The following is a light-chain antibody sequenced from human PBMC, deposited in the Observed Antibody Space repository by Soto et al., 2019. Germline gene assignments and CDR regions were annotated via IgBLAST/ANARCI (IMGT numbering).Light chain of an antibody. Sequence: AIQMTQSPSSLSASVGDRVTITCRASQGIRNDLGWYQQKPGKAPKLLIYDASSLESGVPSRFSGSGSGTEFTLTISSLQPDDFAIYYCQQYNSYSWTFGQGTKVDIK. CDR3: QQYNSYSWT. J-gene: IGKJ1*01. CDR2: DAS. V-gene: IGKV1-13*02. CDR1: QGIRND.